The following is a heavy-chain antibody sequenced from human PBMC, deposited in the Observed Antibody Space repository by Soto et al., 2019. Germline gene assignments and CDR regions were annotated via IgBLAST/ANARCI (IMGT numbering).Heavy chain of an antibody. CDR1: GYTFTGYY. CDR3: ARGYCISTSCYHPHVY. J-gene: IGHJ4*02. D-gene: IGHD2-2*01. V-gene: IGHV1-2*04. Sequence: ASVKVSCKASGYTFTGYYMHWVRQAPGQGLEWMGWINPNSGGTNYAQKFQGWVTMTRDTSISTAYMELSRLRSDDTAVYYCARGYCISTSCYHPHVYWGPAPLVSVSS. CDR2: INPNSGGT.